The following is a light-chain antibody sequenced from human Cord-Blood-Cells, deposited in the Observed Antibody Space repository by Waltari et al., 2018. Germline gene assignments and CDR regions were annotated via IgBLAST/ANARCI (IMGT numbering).Light chain of an antibody. J-gene: IGKJ4*01. CDR2: GAA. CDR3: QQYNNWPPVT. CDR1: QSVSSN. V-gene: IGKV3-15*01. Sequence: IVMTQSPATLSVSPGERATLSCRAGQSVSSNLVWYQQKPGQAPRLLIYGAATRATGIPARSRGSGSGTEITLTISSLQSEDFSVYYCQQYNNWPPVTFGGGTKVEIK.